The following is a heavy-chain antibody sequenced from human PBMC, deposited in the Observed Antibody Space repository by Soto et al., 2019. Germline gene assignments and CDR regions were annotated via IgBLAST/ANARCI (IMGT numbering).Heavy chain of an antibody. V-gene: IGHV1-18*01. D-gene: IGHD3-9*01. J-gene: IGHJ3*02. CDR3: ARDYRLGDILTDDDAFDI. CDR1: VYTFTIYG. Sequence: ASVKVSCKSSVYTFTIYGIICVRQAPGQGLEWMGWISAYNGNTNYAQKLQGRVTMTTDTSTSTAYMELRSLRSDGAAVYYCARDYRLGDILTDDDAFDIWGQGTMVTVSS. CDR2: ISAYNGNT.